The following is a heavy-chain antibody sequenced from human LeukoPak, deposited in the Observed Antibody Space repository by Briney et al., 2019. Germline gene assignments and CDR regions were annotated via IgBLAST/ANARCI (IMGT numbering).Heavy chain of an antibody. J-gene: IGHJ4*02. V-gene: IGHV1-2*06. CDR1: GHTFTGYH. D-gene: IGHD6-13*01. CDR3: ARDQGSLTRSWYTGY. CDR2: INPYSGDT. Sequence: ASVKVSCKASGHTFTGYHIHWVRQAPGQGLEGMGRINPYSGDTNFAQKFQGRVTMTRDTSITTAHMDLSSLTPDDTAVYFCARDQGSLTRSWYTGYWGQGTQVTVSS.